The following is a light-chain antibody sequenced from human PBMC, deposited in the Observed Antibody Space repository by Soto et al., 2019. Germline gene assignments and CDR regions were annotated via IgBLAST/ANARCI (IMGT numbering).Light chain of an antibody. Sequence: DIVMTQSPLSLPVTPGEPASIACRCSQSLLHSNGYNYLDWYLQKPGQAPRLXIYDASSRATGIPARFSGSGSGTEFTLTISSLQSEDFAVYYCQQYNNWPPETFGQGTKVDIK. CDR2: DAS. V-gene: IGKV2-28*01. CDR1: QSLLHSNGYNY. J-gene: IGKJ1*01. CDR3: QQYNNWPPET.